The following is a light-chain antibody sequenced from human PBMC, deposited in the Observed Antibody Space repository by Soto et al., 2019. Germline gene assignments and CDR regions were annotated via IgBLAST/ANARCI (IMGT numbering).Light chain of an antibody. CDR2: EVS. CDR1: SSDVGRYNY. CDR3: SSYTSSSPYV. Sequence: QSALPQPASVSGSPGQSITISCTGTSSDVGRYNYVSWYQQHPGKAPELMIYEVSNRPSGVSNRFSGSKSGNTASLTISGLQAEDEADYYCSSYTSSSPYVF. V-gene: IGLV2-14*01. J-gene: IGLJ1*01.